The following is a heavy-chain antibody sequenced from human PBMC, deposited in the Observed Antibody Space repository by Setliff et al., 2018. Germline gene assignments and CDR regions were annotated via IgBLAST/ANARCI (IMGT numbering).Heavy chain of an antibody. CDR1: GESIRSNNW. CDR3: ARAPGRNIRGDY. CDR2: IYQSGTT. V-gene: IGHV4-4*02. Sequence: PSETLSLTCTVSGESIRSNNWWNWVRQPPGKGLEWIGDIYQSGTTNYNPSLESRVTISADTSKNQFSLKLKSVTAADTAVYYCARAPGRNIRGDYWGQGALVTVS. J-gene: IGHJ4*02. D-gene: IGHD3-10*01.